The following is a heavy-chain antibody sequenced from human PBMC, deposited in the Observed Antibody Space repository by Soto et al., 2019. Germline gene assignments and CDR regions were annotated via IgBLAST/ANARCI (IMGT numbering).Heavy chain of an antibody. J-gene: IGHJ4*02. V-gene: IGHV1-18*01. D-gene: IGHD3-10*01. Sequence: ASVKVSCKASGYTFTSYGISWVRQAPGQGLEWMGWISAYNCNTNYAQKLQGRVTMTTDTSTSTAYMELRSLRFYDTAVYYCARIMFDGSGSYVDYWGQGTLVTVSS. CDR1: GYTFTSYG. CDR2: ISAYNCNT. CDR3: ARIMFDGSGSYVDY.